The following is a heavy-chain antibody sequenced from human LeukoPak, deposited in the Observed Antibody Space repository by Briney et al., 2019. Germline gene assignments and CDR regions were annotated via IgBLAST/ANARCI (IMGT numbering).Heavy chain of an antibody. Sequence: GGSLRLPCAASGFTFSSYAMSWVRQAPGKGLEWVSAISGSGGSTYYADAVKGRFTISRDNSKNTLYLQMNSLRAEDTAVYYCAKGDYYDSSGHSPFDPWGQGTLVTVSS. V-gene: IGHV3-23*01. J-gene: IGHJ5*02. CDR3: AKGDYYDSSGHSPFDP. CDR2: ISGSGGST. D-gene: IGHD3-22*01. CDR1: GFTFSSYA.